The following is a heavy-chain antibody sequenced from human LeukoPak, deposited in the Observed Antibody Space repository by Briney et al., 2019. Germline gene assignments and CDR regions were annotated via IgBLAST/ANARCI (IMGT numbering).Heavy chain of an antibody. V-gene: IGHV4-61*02. CDR2: IYTSGST. J-gene: IGHJ4*02. Sequence: SETLSLTCTVSGGSISSGSYYWSWVRQPAGKGLEWIGRIYTSGSTNYNPSLKSRVTMSVDTSKSQFSLKLSSVTAADTAVYYCARDLTDYYELDYWGQGTLVTVSS. CDR3: ARDLTDYYELDY. CDR1: GGSISSGSYY. D-gene: IGHD3-22*01.